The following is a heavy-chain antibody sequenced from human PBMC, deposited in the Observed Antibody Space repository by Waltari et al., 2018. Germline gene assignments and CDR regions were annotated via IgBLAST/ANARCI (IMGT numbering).Heavy chain of an antibody. CDR1: GFTFSSYS. Sequence: EVQLVESGGGLVKPGGSLRLSCAASGFTFSSYSMNWVRQAPGKGLEWVSSISSSSSYISYADSVKGRFTISRDNAKNSLYLQMNSLRAEDTAVYYCARQGGYGSGSYAFDIWGQGTMVTVSS. D-gene: IGHD3-10*01. CDR2: ISSSSSYI. CDR3: ARQGGYGSGSYAFDI. V-gene: IGHV3-21*01. J-gene: IGHJ3*02.